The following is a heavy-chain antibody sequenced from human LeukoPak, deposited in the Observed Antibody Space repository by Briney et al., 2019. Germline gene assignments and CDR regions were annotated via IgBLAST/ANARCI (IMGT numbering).Heavy chain of an antibody. Sequence: SETLSLTCTVSGDSISTSSYYWVWIRQPPGKGLEWIGSIYYSGRTYYNPSLKSRGTISLDTSKNQFSLKLSSVTAADTAVYHCAREKYYYDSSGYFDYWGQGSLVTVSS. V-gene: IGHV4-39*07. CDR1: GDSISTSSYY. J-gene: IGHJ4*02. D-gene: IGHD3-22*01. CDR3: AREKYYYDSSGYFDY. CDR2: IYYSGRT.